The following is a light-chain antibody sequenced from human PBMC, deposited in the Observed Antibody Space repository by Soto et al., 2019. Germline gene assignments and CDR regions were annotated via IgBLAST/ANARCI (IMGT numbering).Light chain of an antibody. CDR1: SSDFTTYHY. Sequence: QSVLTQPASVSGSPGQSITISCTGSSSDFTTYHYVSWYRQHPGKAPKLMIYEVSHRPSGVSNRFSGSKSGNTASLTITGLQAEDEADYYCPSYLYSMGHFVFGTGTKVTVL. CDR2: EVS. CDR3: PSYLYSMGHFV. V-gene: IGLV2-14*01. J-gene: IGLJ1*01.